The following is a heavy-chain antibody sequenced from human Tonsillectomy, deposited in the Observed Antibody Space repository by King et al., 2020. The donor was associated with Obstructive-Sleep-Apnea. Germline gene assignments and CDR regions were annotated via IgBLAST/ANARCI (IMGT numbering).Heavy chain of an antibody. CDR3: ARALGYCSSTSCYSNYYYGMDV. CDR2: IYYSGST. Sequence: VQLQESGPGLVKPSETLSLTCTVSGGSISSYYWSWIRQPPGRGLEWIGYIYYSGSTNYNPSLKSRVTISVDTSKNQFSLRLSSVTAADTAVYYCARALGYCSSTSCYSNYYYGMDVWGQGTTDTVSS. CDR1: GGSISSYY. J-gene: IGHJ6*02. V-gene: IGHV4-59*01. D-gene: IGHD2-2*01.